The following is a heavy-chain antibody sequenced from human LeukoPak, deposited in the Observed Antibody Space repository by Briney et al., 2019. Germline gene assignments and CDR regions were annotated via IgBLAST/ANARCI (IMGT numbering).Heavy chain of an antibody. D-gene: IGHD3-22*01. J-gene: IGHJ4*02. Sequence: GGSLRLSCAASGFTFSAYAMTWVRQPPGKGLEGVSSISSSGGNTYYADSMKGRFTISRHNSKSTRYLQLNSLRVEDTAVYYCAKTYYYDSSGYYSFPYWGQGTLVTVSS. CDR3: AKTYYYDSSGYYSFPY. CDR2: ISSSGGNT. V-gene: IGHV3-23*01. CDR1: GFTFSAYA.